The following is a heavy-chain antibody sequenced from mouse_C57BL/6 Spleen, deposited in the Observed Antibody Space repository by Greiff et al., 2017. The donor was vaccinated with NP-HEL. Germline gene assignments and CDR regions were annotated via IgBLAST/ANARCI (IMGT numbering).Heavy chain of an antibody. J-gene: IGHJ1*03. CDR3: ARLLLQRGYFDV. V-gene: IGHV5-4*01. CDR2: ISDGGSYT. D-gene: IGHD1-1*01. Sequence: EVQRVESGGGLVKPGGSLKLSCAASGFTFSSYAMSWVRQTPEKRLEWVATISDGGSYTYYPDNVKGRFTISRDNAKNNLYLQMSHLKSEDTAMYYCARLLLQRGYFDVWGTGTTVTVSS. CDR1: GFTFSSYA.